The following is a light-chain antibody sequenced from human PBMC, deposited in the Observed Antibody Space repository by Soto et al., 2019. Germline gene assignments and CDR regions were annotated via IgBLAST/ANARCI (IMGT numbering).Light chain of an antibody. CDR2: KAS. Sequence: DIQMTQSPSTLSASVGDRVTITCRASQSISSWLAWYQQKPGKAPKLLIYKASSLESGVPSRFSGSGSGTEFTITISSLQPDDFATYYCQQYSSYSPYTFGQGTKLEIK. CDR3: QQYSSYSPYT. CDR1: QSISSW. J-gene: IGKJ2*01. V-gene: IGKV1-5*03.